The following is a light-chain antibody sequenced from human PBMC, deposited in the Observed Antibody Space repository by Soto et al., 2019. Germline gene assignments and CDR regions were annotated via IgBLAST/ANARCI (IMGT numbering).Light chain of an antibody. CDR2: EVS. CDR3: SSYTSSSTRV. J-gene: IGLJ1*01. V-gene: IGLV2-14*01. CDR1: SSHVGGYNY. Sequence: QSALTQPASVSGSPGQSITISCTGTSSHVGGYNYVSWYQQHPGKAPKLMSYEVSNRPSGVSNRFSGSKSGNTASLTISGLQSEDEADYYCSSYTSSSTRVFGTGTKLTVL.